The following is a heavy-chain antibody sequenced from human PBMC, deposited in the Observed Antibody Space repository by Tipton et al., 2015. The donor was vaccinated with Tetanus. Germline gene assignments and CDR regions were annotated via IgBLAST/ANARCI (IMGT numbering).Heavy chain of an antibody. CDR2: THHSGNT. V-gene: IGHV4-59*12. J-gene: IGHJ3*01. D-gene: IGHD3-10*01. Sequence: TLSLTCSVSGASISSYYWNWIRQVPGKGLEWIGYTHHSGNTNYNPSLQSRFTISVDKSKNQFSLKVTSVTAADTALYYCARVSSGEIDSFDVWGQGTMVTVSS. CDR1: GASISSYY. CDR3: ARVSSGEIDSFDV.